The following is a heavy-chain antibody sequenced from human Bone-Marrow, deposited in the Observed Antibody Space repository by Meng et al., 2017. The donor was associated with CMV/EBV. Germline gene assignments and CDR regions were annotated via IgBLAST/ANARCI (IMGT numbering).Heavy chain of an antibody. J-gene: IGHJ6*02. D-gene: IGHD6-6*01. V-gene: IGHV1-46*01. CDR1: GYTFTYYY. CDR2: INPSGGST. Sequence: ASVKVSGKASGYTFTYYYMHWVRQAPGQGLEWMGIINPSGGSTSYAQKFQGRVTMTRDTSTSTVYMELSSLRFEDTDVYYCARAPYSSSSGGEYGMDVWGQGTTVTVSS. CDR3: ARAPYSSSSGGEYGMDV.